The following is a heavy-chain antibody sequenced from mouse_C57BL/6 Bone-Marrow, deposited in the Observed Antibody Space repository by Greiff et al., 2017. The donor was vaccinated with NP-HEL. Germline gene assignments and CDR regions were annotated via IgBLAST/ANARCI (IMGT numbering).Heavy chain of an antibody. D-gene: IGHD1-1*01. CDR2: ISDGGSYT. Sequence: VQLKESGGGLVKPGGSLKLSCAASGFTFSSYAMSWVRQTPEKRLEWVATISDGGSYTYYPDNVKGRFTISRDNAKNNLYLQMSHLKSEDTAMYYCERHYDSSYDYCDYGRKRTTLTVPS. V-gene: IGHV5-4*01. CDR1: GFTFSSYA. CDR3: ERHYDSSYDYCDY. J-gene: IGHJ2*01.